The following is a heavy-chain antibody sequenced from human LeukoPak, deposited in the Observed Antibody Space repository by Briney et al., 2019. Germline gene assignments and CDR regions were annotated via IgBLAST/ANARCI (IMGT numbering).Heavy chain of an antibody. CDR1: GFTFSSYA. D-gene: IGHD3-9*01. CDR3: AKDRGTTKYYDILTGSLN. V-gene: IGHV3-23*01. Sequence: GGSLRLSCAASGFTFSSYAMSWVRQAPGKGLEWASAISGSGGSTYYADSVKGRFTISRDNSKNTLYLQMNSLRAEDTAVYYCAKDRGTTKYYDILTGSLNWGQGTLVTVSS. J-gene: IGHJ4*02. CDR2: ISGSGGST.